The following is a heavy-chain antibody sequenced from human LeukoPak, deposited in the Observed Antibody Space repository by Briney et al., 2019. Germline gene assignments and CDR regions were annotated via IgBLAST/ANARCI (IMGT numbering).Heavy chain of an antibody. Sequence: SETLSLTCTVSSVLNSSYNWIWMRQPPGKAVEGFGRIYTRGSTHYNLPLKSRVTISVDTPKNQFSLKLSSVTAAATAVYYCARAQYYQKSFDPWGQGTLVTVSS. V-gene: IGHV4-4*07. CDR2: IYTRGST. D-gene: IGHD3-16*01. J-gene: IGHJ5*02. CDR1: SVLNSSYN. CDR3: ARAQYYQKSFDP.